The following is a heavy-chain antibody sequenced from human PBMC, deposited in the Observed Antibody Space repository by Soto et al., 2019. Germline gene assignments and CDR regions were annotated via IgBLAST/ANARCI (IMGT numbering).Heavy chain of an antibody. V-gene: IGHV4-4*08. CDR1: VGSIRRYY. D-gene: IGHD6-19*01. CDR3: ARGSGWYYY. Sequence: QVQLQESGPGLVKPSETLSLTCTVSVGSIRRYYWSWIRQPQGKGLEWIGYIYSSGSTNYNPSLKSRVTISVDTSKNQFSLKLSSVTAADTAVYYCARGSGWYYYWGQGILVNVSS. J-gene: IGHJ4*02. CDR2: IYSSGST.